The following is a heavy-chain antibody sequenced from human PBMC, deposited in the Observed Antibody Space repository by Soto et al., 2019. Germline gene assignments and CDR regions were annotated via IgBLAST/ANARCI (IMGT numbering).Heavy chain of an antibody. J-gene: IGHJ5*02. CDR2: IYYSGST. CDR3: ARQTEYCSGGSCYSGWFDP. D-gene: IGHD2-15*01. Sequence: SETLSLTCTVSGGSISSYYWSWIRQPPWKGLEWIGYIYYSGSTNYNPSLKSRVTISVDTSKNQFSLKLSSVTAADTAVYYCARQTEYCSGGSCYSGWFDPWGQGTLVTVSS. CDR1: GGSISSYY. V-gene: IGHV4-59*08.